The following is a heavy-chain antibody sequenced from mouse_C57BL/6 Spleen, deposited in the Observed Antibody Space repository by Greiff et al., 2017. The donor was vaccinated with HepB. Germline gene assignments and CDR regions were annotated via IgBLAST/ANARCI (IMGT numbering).Heavy chain of an antibody. Sequence: QVQLQQSGPGILQSSQTLSLTCSFSGFSLSTSGMGVSWIRQPSGKGLEWLAHIYWDDDKRYNPSLKSRLTISKDTSRNQVFLKITSVDTADTATYYCARSIYYDYGYFDVWGTGTTVTVSS. CDR2: IYWDDDK. J-gene: IGHJ1*03. CDR3: ARSIYYDYGYFDV. D-gene: IGHD2-4*01. V-gene: IGHV8-12*01. CDR1: GFSLSTSGMG.